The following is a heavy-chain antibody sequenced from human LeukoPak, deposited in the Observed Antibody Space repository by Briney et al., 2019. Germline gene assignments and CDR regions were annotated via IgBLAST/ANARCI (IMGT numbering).Heavy chain of an antibody. CDR3: VKLSTGYDSDFDN. CDR2: IRLDGDKV. CDR1: GFNFSIYG. Sequence: PGGSLRLSCAASGFNFSIYGMHWVRQAPGKGLEWVAFIRLDGDKVSYADSVKGRFTISRDNSKNTLYLQMNSLRSEDTAVYYCVKLSTGYDSDFDNWGQGSLVVVSS. D-gene: IGHD2-8*02. V-gene: IGHV3-30*02. J-gene: IGHJ4*02.